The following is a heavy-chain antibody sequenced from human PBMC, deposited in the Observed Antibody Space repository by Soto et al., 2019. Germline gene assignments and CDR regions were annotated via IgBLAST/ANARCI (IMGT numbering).Heavy chain of an antibody. J-gene: IGHJ3*02. V-gene: IGHV3-64*01. CDR3: ARHSSGYSYAFDI. CDR2: ISSNGGST. Sequence: GGSLRLSCAASEFTFSSYAMHWVRQAPGKGLEYVSAISSNGGSTYYANSVKGRFTISRDNSKNTLYLQMGSLRAEDMAVYYCARHSSGYSYAFDIWGQGTMVTVSS. CDR1: EFTFSSYA. D-gene: IGHD3-22*01.